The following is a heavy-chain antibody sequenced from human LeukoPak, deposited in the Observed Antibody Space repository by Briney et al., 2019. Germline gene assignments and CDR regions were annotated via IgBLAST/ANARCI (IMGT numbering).Heavy chain of an antibody. Sequence: SRTLSLTCAVSGGSISSGGYYWSWIRQHPGKGLEWIGYIYYSGSTYYNPSLKSRVTISVDTSKNQFSLKLSSVTAADTAVYYCARDKVGVGATTVWGQGTMVTVSS. CDR1: GGSISSGGYY. J-gene: IGHJ3*01. V-gene: IGHV4-31*11. CDR3: ARDKVGVGATTV. CDR2: IYYSGST. D-gene: IGHD1-26*01.